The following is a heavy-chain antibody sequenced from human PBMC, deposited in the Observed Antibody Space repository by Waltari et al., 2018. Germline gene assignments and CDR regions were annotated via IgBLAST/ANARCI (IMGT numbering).Heavy chain of an antibody. CDR1: GGSFSGYY. J-gene: IGHJ4*02. V-gene: IGHV4-34*01. Sequence: QVQLQQWGAGLLKPSEALSLTCADYGGSFSGYYWSWIRRPPGKGPGWMGEMNHSGSTNYNPSLKSRVTISVDTSKNQFSLKLSSVTAAETAVYYCARVWTDCSSTSCYIGEFDYWGQGTLVTVSS. CDR2: MNHSGST. CDR3: ARVWTDCSSTSCYIGEFDY. D-gene: IGHD2-2*02.